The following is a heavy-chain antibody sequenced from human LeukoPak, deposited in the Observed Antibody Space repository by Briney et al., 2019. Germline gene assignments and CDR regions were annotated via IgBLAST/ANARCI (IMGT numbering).Heavy chain of an antibody. J-gene: IGHJ4*02. CDR2: IYYRGST. D-gene: IGHD5-18*01. Sequence: SETLSLTCTVSGGSISSYYWSWIRQPPGKGLEGIGYIYYRGSTNYNPSLKSRVTISVDTSKNQFYLKLSSVPAADTAVYYCAKETGGYSYGIDYWGQGTLVTVSS. CDR3: AKETGGYSYGIDY. CDR1: GGSISSYY. V-gene: IGHV4-59*12.